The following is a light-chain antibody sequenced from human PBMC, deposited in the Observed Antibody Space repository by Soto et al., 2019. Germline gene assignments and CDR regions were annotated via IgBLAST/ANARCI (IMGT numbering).Light chain of an antibody. Sequence: DIQMTQSPSTLSASVGDRVTITCRASQSISTWLAWYQQKPGNAPKLLIFDASNLESGVPSRFSGSGSETEFTLTISSLQPDDFAIYYCQHYKSYPWTFGQGTKVELK. CDR3: QHYKSYPWT. CDR2: DAS. J-gene: IGKJ1*01. CDR1: QSISTW. V-gene: IGKV1-5*01.